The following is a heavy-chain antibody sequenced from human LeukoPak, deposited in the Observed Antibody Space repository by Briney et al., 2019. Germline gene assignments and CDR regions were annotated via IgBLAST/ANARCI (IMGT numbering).Heavy chain of an antibody. J-gene: IGHJ3*02. CDR1: GGSISSGSYY. V-gene: IGHV4-61*02. CDR3: ARTTYYYGSGSYFDAFDI. Sequence: SETLSLTCTVSGGSISSGSYYWRWIRQPGGKGREWIARIYKSGSNNYNPSLNSRVTISVDTSKNQFSLKLSSVTAADTAVYYCARTTYYYGSGSYFDAFDIWGQGTMVTVSS. CDR2: IYKSGSN. D-gene: IGHD3-10*01.